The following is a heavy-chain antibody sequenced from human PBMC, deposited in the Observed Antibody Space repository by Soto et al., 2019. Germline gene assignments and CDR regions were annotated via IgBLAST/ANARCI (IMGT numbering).Heavy chain of an antibody. D-gene: IGHD3-10*01. CDR3: ARASLVRGVMYDY. V-gene: IGHV4-61*01. Sequence: SETLSLTCTVSGGSVSSGSYYWSWIRQPPGKGLEWIGYIYYSGSTNYNPSLKSRVTISVDTSKNQFSLKLSSVTAADTAVYYCARASLVRGVMYDYWGQGTLVTVSS. CDR1: GGSVSSGSYY. J-gene: IGHJ4*02. CDR2: IYYSGST.